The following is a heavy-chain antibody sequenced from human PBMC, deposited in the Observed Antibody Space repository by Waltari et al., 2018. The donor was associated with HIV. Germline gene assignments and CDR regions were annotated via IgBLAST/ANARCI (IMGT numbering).Heavy chain of an antibody. J-gene: IGHJ3*02. CDR2: ISGSPSYR. CDR1: GFTFSSYS. CDR3: ARDPGGNYDSFAFDI. D-gene: IGHD3-22*01. V-gene: IGHV3-21*01. Sequence: EVQLVESGGGLVKPGGSLRLSCATSGFTFSSYSMNWVHQAPGKGLEWVSSISGSPSYRYYADSVKGRFTISRDNAKNSLYLQMNSLGAEDTAVYYCARDPGGNYDSFAFDIWGQGTMVTVSS.